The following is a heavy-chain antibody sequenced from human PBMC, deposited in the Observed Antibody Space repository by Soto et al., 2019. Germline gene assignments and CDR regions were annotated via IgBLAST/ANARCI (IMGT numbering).Heavy chain of an antibody. V-gene: IGHV1-18*01. CDR1: GYTFSNYG. CDR2: ISLYSDGT. CDR3: ARVVPGVEPVVTLLSQCDNWFDP. D-gene: IGHD2-2*01. Sequence: ASVKVSCKTSGYTFSNYGITWVRQAPGQPLEWLGWISLYSDGTNYAQKFQGRVSMTTDTSTTTAYMELRSLRSDDTAVYYCARVVPGVEPVVTLLSQCDNWFDPWGQGTLVTVSS. J-gene: IGHJ5*02.